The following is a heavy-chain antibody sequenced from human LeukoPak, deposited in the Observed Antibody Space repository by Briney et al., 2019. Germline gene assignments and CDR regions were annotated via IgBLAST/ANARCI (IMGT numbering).Heavy chain of an antibody. Sequence: ASVKVSCKASGYNFTSYYMHWVRQAPGQGLEWMEIINPSGGGTSYAQKFQGRVTMTRDTSISTAYMELSRLRSDDTAVYYCARDREGYYDILTGYYGVGAFDIWGQGTMVTVSS. CDR1: GYNFTSYY. CDR3: ARDREGYYDILTGYYGVGAFDI. CDR2: INPSGGGT. D-gene: IGHD3-9*01. J-gene: IGHJ3*02. V-gene: IGHV1-46*01.